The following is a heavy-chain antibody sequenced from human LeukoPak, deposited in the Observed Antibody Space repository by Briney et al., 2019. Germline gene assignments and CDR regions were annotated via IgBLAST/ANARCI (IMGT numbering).Heavy chain of an antibody. D-gene: IGHD5-12*01. Sequence: SETLSLTCTVSGYSISSGYYWGWIRQPPGKGLEWIGSIYHSGTTYYNPSLKSRVTISVDTSKNQFSLRLSSVTAADTAVYYCARGTSTIVATFSYWDQGTLVTVSS. CDR2: IYHSGTT. V-gene: IGHV4-38-2*02. J-gene: IGHJ4*02. CDR1: GYSISSGYY. CDR3: ARGTSTIVATFSY.